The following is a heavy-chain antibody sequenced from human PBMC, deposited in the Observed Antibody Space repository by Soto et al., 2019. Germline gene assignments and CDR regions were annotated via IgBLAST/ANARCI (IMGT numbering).Heavy chain of an antibody. CDR2: ISGTASRT. CDR1: GFTPTTTP. D-gene: IGHD3-9*01. CDR3: ATSFRYFDN. V-gene: IGHV3-23*01. Sequence: EVQLLESGGGLVLPGGSLRLSCAGSGFTPTTTPLSWVRQPPGKGLEWVTTISGTASRTYYVDSVKGRFFISRDNSKKTVTLQMNNLTVDDTAVYYCATSFRYFDNWGQGTRVTVSS. J-gene: IGHJ4*02.